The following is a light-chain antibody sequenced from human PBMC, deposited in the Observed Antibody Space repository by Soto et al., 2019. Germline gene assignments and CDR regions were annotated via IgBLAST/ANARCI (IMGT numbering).Light chain of an antibody. V-gene: IGKV1-39*01. J-gene: IGKJ5*01. CDR2: AAS. CDR3: QQSYSPPPVT. Sequence: DIQTTQSPSSLSASVGDRVTITCRASQSINRFLNWYQQKPGKAPKLLIYAASSLQSGVPSRFSGSGSGTDFTLTISSLQPEDFATYYCQQSYSPPPVTFGQGTRLEIK. CDR1: QSINRF.